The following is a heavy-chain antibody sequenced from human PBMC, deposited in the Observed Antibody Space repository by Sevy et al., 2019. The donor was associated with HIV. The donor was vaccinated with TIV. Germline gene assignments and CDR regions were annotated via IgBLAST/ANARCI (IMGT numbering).Heavy chain of an antibody. Sequence: ASVKVSCKASGYTFTSYDINWVRQATGQGLEWMGWMNPNSGNTGYAQKFQGRVTMTRNTSISTAYMELGSLRSEDTAVYYCASDLTYYYDSSGEGAFDIWGQGTMVTVSS. V-gene: IGHV1-8*01. CDR1: GYTFTSYD. CDR2: MNPNSGNT. CDR3: ASDLTYYYDSSGEGAFDI. J-gene: IGHJ3*02. D-gene: IGHD3-22*01.